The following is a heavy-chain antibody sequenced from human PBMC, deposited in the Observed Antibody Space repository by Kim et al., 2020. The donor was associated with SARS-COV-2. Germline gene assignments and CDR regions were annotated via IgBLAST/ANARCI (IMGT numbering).Heavy chain of an antibody. D-gene: IGHD3-22*01. V-gene: IGHV3-49*03. Sequence: GGSLRLSCTASGFTFGDYAMSWFRQAPGKGLEWVGFIRSKAYGGTTEYAASVKGRFTISRDDSKSIAYLQMNSLKTEDTAVYYCTREMGTMIVVVGFDYWGQGTLVTVSS. CDR3: TREMGTMIVVVGFDY. J-gene: IGHJ4*02. CDR1: GFTFGDYA. CDR2: IRSKAYGGTT.